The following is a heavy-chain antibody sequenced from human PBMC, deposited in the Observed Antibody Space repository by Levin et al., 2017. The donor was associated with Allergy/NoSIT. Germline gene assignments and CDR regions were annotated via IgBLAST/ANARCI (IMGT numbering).Heavy chain of an antibody. CDR2: ISGSGGST. CDR3: AKTPVRSTVTASGYMDV. CDR1: GFTFSSYA. D-gene: IGHD4-11*01. J-gene: IGHJ6*03. V-gene: IGHV3-23*01. Sequence: GESLKISCAASGFTFSSYAMSWVRQAPGKGLEWVSAISGSGGSTYYADSVKGRFTISRDNSKNTLYLQMNSLRAEDTAVYYCAKTPVRSTVTASGYMDVWGKGTTVTVSS.